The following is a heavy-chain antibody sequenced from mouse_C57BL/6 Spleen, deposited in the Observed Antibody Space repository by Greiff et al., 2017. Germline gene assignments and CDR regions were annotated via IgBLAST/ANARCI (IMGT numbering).Heavy chain of an antibody. J-gene: IGHJ2*01. D-gene: IGHD2-4*01. Sequence: EVQLVESGGGLVQPGGSMKLSCVASGFTFSNYWMNWVRQSPEKGLEWVAQIRLKTDNYATHYAESGKGRFTISIDDSKTSIYLQMNNFGAEDRGIYYCTLDYDDYYFDFWGPGTTLTVSS. CDR3: TLDYDDYYFDF. CDR1: GFTFSNYW. V-gene: IGHV6-3*01. CDR2: IRLKTDNYAT.